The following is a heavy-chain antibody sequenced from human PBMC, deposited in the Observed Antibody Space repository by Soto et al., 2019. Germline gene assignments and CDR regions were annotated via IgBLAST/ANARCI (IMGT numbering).Heavy chain of an antibody. CDR2: INIDGGTT. CDR3: ARGSNTYHSY. D-gene: IGHD2-21*01. Sequence: EVQLVESGGALVQPGGSLRLSCAVSGFTFSNYWMHWVRQAPGKGLVWVSRINIDGGTTSYADSVKGRFTISRDNAKNTLYLQMSSLRAEDTAVYYCARGSNTYHSYWGRGTLVTVSS. V-gene: IGHV3-74*01. CDR1: GFTFSNYW. J-gene: IGHJ4*02.